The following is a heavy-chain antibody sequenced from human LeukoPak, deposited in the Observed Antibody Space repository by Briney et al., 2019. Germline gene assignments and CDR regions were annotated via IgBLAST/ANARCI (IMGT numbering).Heavy chain of an antibody. D-gene: IGHD3-10*01. V-gene: IGHV4-59*08. CDR1: GGSISSYY. CDR2: IYYSGST. CDR3: ARQGSGSEFDY. Sequence: PSETLSLTCTVSGGSISSYYWSWIRQPPGKGLEWIGYIYYSGSTNYNPSLKSRVTISVDTSKNQFSLKLSSVTAADTAVYYCARQGSGSEFDYWGQGTLVTVSS. J-gene: IGHJ4*02.